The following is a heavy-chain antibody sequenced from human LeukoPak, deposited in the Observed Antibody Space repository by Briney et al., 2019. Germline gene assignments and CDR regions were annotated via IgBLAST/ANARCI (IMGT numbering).Heavy chain of an antibody. J-gene: IGHJ4*02. CDR3: ATELRWKDH. V-gene: IGHV1-18*01. CDR1: GYTFTSYG. CDR2: ISAYNGNT. D-gene: IGHD4-23*01. Sequence: GASVKVSCKASGYTFTSYGISWVRQAPGQGLEWMGWISAYNGNTNYAQKLQGRVTMTRDTSISTAYMELSSLTSEDTAVYYCATELRWKDHWGQGTLVTVPS.